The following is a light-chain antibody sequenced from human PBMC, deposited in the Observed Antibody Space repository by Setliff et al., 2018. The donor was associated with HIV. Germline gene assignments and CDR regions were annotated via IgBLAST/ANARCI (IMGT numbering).Light chain of an antibody. V-gene: IGLV2-11*01. J-gene: IGLJ1*01. CDR2: DVD. Sequence: QSALAQPPSVSGSPGQSVTISCTGTSSDVGAYNRVSWYQQHPGKPPKLIIYDVDKGPSGVPDRLSGSKSGNTASLTVSGLQAEDEAEYYCCSHAGTFYVFGTGTKGTVL. CDR3: CSHAGTFYV. CDR1: SSDVGAYNR.